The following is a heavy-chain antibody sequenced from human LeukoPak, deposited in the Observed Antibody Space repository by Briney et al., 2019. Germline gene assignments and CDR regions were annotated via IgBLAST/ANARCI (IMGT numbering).Heavy chain of an antibody. V-gene: IGHV4-34*01. D-gene: IGHD3-22*01. Sequence: SETLSLTCAVYGGSFSGYYWSWIRQPPGKGLEWIGEINHSGSTNYNPSLKSRVTISVDTSKNQFSLKLSSVTAADTAVYYCASDYYDSSGYDYWGQGTLVTVSS. CDR2: INHSGST. CDR3: ASDYYDSSGYDY. J-gene: IGHJ4*02. CDR1: GGSFSGYY.